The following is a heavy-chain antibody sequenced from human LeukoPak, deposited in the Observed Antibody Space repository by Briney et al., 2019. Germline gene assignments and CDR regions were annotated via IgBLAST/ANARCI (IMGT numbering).Heavy chain of an antibody. D-gene: IGHD3-22*01. CDR2: IKKDGSEK. Sequence: GGSLRLSCAASRFTFSNYWMSWVRQAPGKGLEWVANIKKDGSEKYYVESLRGRFTISRDNAKNSLYLQMNSLRAEDTAVYYCARSETTYYYDSSVYFYYYYGMDVWGQGTTVTVSS. CDR1: RFTFSNYW. V-gene: IGHV3-7*01. CDR3: ARSETTYYYDSSVYFYYYYGMDV. J-gene: IGHJ6*02.